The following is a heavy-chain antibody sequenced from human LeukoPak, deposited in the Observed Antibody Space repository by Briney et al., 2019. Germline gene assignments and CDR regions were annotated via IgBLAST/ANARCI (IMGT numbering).Heavy chain of an antibody. J-gene: IGHJ4*02. CDR2: ISNGGAGT. Sequence: PGEFLRLSCAASGFNFRSHAMSWVRQAPGKGLEWVSVISNGGAGTYYADSVKGRFTISRDNSKGTLYLQMSSLRAEDTAVYYCAKDHGTNVYDPFDYWGQGTLVTVSS. D-gene: IGHD2-8*01. V-gene: IGHV3-23*01. CDR1: GFNFRSHA. CDR3: AKDHGTNVYDPFDY.